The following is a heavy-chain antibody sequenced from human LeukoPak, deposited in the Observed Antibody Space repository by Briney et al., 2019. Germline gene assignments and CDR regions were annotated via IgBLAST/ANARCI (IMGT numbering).Heavy chain of an antibody. Sequence: SETLSLTCAVSSGSVNGYFWCWIRQAPGKGLEWIGEISHSGDTRSNPSLKSRVTTSIDTSKGQFSLHLTSVTAADTAVYYCARRPTSGWFNWFDPWGQGTLVTVSS. CDR3: ARRPTSGWFNWFDP. J-gene: IGHJ5*02. CDR2: ISHSGDT. D-gene: IGHD6-19*01. V-gene: IGHV4-34*01. CDR1: SGSVNGYF.